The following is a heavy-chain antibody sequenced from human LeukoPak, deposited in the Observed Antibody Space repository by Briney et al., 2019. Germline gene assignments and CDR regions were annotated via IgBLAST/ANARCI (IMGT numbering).Heavy chain of an antibody. D-gene: IGHD6-13*01. CDR3: AKDRSSSWYEGPFNGMDV. J-gene: IGHJ6*02. CDR1: GFTFSSYG. CDR2: ISYDGSNK. Sequence: PGRSLRLSCAASGFTFSSYGMHWVRQAPGKGLEWVAVISYDGSNKYYADSVKGRFTISRDNSKNTLYLQMNSLRAEDTAVYYCAKDRSSSWYEGPFNGMDVWGQGTTVTVSS. V-gene: IGHV3-30*18.